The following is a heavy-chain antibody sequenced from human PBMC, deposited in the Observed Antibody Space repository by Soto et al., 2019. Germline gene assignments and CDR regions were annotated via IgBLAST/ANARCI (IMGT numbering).Heavy chain of an antibody. J-gene: IGHJ6*02. Sequence: GGSLRLSCEASGFKFGDYAMHWVRQAPGKGLEWVSGVSWNSEIVGYADSVKGRFTISRDNAKNSLYLQMNSLRAEDTAVYYCARGGAAASYYYYYGMDVWGQGTTVTVSS. CDR1: GFKFGDYA. D-gene: IGHD2-2*01. CDR2: VSWNSEIV. CDR3: ARGGAAASYYYYYGMDV. V-gene: IGHV3-9*01.